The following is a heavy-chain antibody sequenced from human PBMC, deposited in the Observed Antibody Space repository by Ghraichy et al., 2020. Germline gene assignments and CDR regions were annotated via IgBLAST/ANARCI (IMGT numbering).Heavy chain of an antibody. J-gene: IGHJ6*02. D-gene: IGHD2-2*01. Sequence: GGSLRLSCAASGFTFSGYWMTWVRQAPGKGLEWVASIKQDGSEEIYVDSVKGRFTISRDNAKTSLDLQMNSLRAEDTAVYYCAKNVVAAGKIYYYYYGMDVWGQWSTVTVSS. CDR2: IKQDGSEE. V-gene: IGHV3-7*01. CDR3: AKNVVAAGKIYYYYYGMDV. CDR1: GFTFSGYW.